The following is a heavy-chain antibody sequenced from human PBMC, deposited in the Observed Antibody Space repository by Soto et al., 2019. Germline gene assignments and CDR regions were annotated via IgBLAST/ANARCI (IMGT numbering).Heavy chain of an antibody. D-gene: IGHD3-22*01. CDR1: GYSFATSG. CDR2: ISAYNGNT. CDR3: ARAGQYYVSSGYAY. Sequence: QVKLVQSGTEVKKPGASMKVSCKSSGYSFATSGISWVRQAPGQGLEWMGWISAYNGNTNYDQKLQDRIIMTTDTSTSTAYLELRSLRSDDTAVYYCARAGQYYVSSGYAYWGQGTLVTVSS. V-gene: IGHV1-18*01. J-gene: IGHJ4*02.